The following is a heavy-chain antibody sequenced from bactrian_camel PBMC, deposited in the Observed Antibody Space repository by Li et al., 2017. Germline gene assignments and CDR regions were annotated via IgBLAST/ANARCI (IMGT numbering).Heavy chain of an antibody. J-gene: IGHJ6*01. CDR1: AVGQSMYC. CDR2: IYTGDGTT. CDR3: AAEGCSGGYCRCPEDFGY. Sequence: SLRLSCEVSAVGQSMYCMGWFRQAPGKAREGVATIYTGDGTTSYGDSVKGRFTISLDNNMKTLYLQMDNLKPEDTGIYYCAAEGCSGGYCRCPEDFGYWGQGTQVTVS. D-gene: IGHD2*01. V-gene: IGHV3S29*01.